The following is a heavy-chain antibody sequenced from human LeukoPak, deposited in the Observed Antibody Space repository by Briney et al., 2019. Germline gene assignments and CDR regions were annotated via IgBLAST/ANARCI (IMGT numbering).Heavy chain of an antibody. Sequence: GGSLRLSCAASGFALSIYWMHWVRQAPGKGLVWVSRINSDGSSITYADSVKGRFTISRDNAKNSLYLQMNSLRAEDTALYYCAKDSWDCGGDCYSFDIWGQGTMVTVSS. J-gene: IGHJ3*02. V-gene: IGHV3-74*01. CDR3: AKDSWDCGGDCYSFDI. CDR2: INSDGSSI. CDR1: GFALSIYW. D-gene: IGHD2-21*02.